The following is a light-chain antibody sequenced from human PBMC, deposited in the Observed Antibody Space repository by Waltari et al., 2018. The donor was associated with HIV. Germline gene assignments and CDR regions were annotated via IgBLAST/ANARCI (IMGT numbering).Light chain of an antibody. CDR3: QQGSGWPPAFS. Sequence: EVPLTPSPATLSSSPGERATHSCRASQSISGAVAWYQQKPGQAPRLLIYDASRRYTGIPARFRGSGSGTDFTLTISSLEPEDFGIYYCQQGSGWPPAFSFGGGTRVDIK. CDR1: QSISGA. J-gene: IGKJ4*01. V-gene: IGKV3-11*01. CDR2: DAS.